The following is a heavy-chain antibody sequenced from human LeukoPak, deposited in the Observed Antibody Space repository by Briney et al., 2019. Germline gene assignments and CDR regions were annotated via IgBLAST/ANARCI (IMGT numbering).Heavy chain of an antibody. CDR3: ARDRSGSYAIDY. CDR2: ITYDGSKK. CDR1: GFTFSGHT. J-gene: IGHJ4*02. D-gene: IGHD3-10*01. Sequence: GGSLRLSCAASGFTFSGHTMHWARQAPGKGLDWVAAITYDGSKKHYADSVEGRLTISRDNSKNTLYMQMNSLRAEDTAVYFCARDRSGSYAIDYWGQGTLVTVSS. V-gene: IGHV3-30-3*01.